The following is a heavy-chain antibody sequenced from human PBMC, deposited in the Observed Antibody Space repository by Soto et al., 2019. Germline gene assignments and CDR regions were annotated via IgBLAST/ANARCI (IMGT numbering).Heavy chain of an antibody. Sequence: GGSLRLSCAASGFTFSSYAMSWVRQAPGKGLEWVSAISGSGGSTYYADSVKGRFTISRDNSKNTLYLQMNSLRAEDTAVYYCAKYGTRKIIAAADIDYWGQGTLVTVAS. V-gene: IGHV3-23*01. D-gene: IGHD6-13*01. CDR2: ISGSGGST. J-gene: IGHJ4*02. CDR3: AKYGTRKIIAAADIDY. CDR1: GFTFSSYA.